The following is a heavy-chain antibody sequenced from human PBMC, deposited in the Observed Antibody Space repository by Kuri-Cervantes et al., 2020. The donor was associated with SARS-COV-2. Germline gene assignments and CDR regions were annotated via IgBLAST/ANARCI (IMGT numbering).Heavy chain of an antibody. CDR2: ISYDGSNK. Sequence: LNIPFAASGFTFSSYAMHWVRQAPGKGLEWVAVISYDGSNKYYADSVKGRFTISRDNSKNTLYLQMNSLRAEDTAVYYCARGRAARYFDYWGQGTLVTVSS. CDR1: GFTFSSYA. V-gene: IGHV3-30-3*01. D-gene: IGHD6-6*01. CDR3: ARGRAARYFDY. J-gene: IGHJ4*02.